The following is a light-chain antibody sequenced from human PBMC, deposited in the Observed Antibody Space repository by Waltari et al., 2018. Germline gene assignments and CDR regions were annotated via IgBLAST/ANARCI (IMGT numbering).Light chain of an antibody. CDR2: GAS. Sequence: IVRTQTPGTLSVSPGERATLSCRASQRVSYNLAWSQHKPSQAPRLLIYGASTRATGIPARFSCSVSVTEFTLTISSLQSEDCAVYFCQQYNNWPLYTFGQGTKLEIK. V-gene: IGKV3-15*01. J-gene: IGKJ2*01. CDR3: QQYNNWPLYT. CDR1: QRVSYN.